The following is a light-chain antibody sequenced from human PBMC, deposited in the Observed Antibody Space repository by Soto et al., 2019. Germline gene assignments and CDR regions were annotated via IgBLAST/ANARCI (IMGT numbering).Light chain of an antibody. CDR1: GSDIGSYDL. V-gene: IGLV2-23*02. CDR3: CSRSASGTIKLV. Sequence: QSALTQPASASGSPGQSITISCTGTGSDIGSYDLVSWYQQHPGKAPKLIIYEVSKRPSGVSNRVSGSKSGNTASLTISGLQAEDEDEANYCSRSASGTIKLVFGGGTKLTVL. J-gene: IGLJ3*02. CDR2: EVS.